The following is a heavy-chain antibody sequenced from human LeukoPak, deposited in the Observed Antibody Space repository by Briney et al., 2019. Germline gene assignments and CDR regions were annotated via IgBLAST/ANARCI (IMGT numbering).Heavy chain of an antibody. CDR1: GFTFSSYE. V-gene: IGHV3-48*03. J-gene: IGHJ6*02. CDR2: ISSSGSTI. Sequence: GGSLRLSCAASGFTFSSYEMNCVRQAPGKGLEWVSYISSSGSTIYYADSVKGRFTISRDNAKNSLYLQMNSLGAEDTAVYYCASEYCGGDCSDYYYYGMDVWGQGTTVTVSS. CDR3: ASEYCGGDCSDYYYYGMDV. D-gene: IGHD2-21*02.